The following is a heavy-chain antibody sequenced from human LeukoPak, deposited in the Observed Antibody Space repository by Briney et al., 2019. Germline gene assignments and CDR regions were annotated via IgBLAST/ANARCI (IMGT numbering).Heavy chain of an antibody. CDR1: GFTFSSYS. CDR2: ISSSSSYI. CDR3: ARDDTNGVCPFEY. D-gene: IGHD2-8*01. Sequence: GGSLRLSCAASGFTFSSYSMNWVRQAPGKGLEWVSSISSSSSYIYYADSVKGRFTISRDNAKNSLYLQMNSLRAEDTAVYYCARDDTNGVCPFEYWGQGTLVTVSS. V-gene: IGHV3-21*01. J-gene: IGHJ4*02.